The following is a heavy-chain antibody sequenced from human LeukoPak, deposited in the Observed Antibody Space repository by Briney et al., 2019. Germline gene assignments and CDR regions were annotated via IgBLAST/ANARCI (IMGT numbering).Heavy chain of an antibody. Sequence: PGRSLRLSCAASGFTFSSYAMHWVRQAPGKGLEWVAVISYDGSNKYYADSVKGRFTISRDNSKNTLYLQMNSLRAEDTAVYYCARVILTHYYYYGMDVWGKGTTVTVSS. V-gene: IGHV3-30*04. CDR3: ARVILTHYYYYGMDV. CDR1: GFTFSSYA. J-gene: IGHJ6*04. CDR2: ISYDGSNK. D-gene: IGHD3-9*01.